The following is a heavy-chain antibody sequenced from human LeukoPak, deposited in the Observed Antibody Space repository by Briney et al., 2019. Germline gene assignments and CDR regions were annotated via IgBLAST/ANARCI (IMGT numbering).Heavy chain of an antibody. Sequence: GGSLRLSCAASGFTFSIYAMSWVRQAPGKGLEWVSAISGSGGNTYYADSVKGRFTISRDNSKNTLYLQMNSLRAEDTAIYYCAKGSPNYDFFSPFDYWGQGTLVTVSS. D-gene: IGHD3-22*01. V-gene: IGHV3-23*01. CDR1: GFTFSIYA. J-gene: IGHJ4*02. CDR3: AKGSPNYDFFSPFDY. CDR2: ISGSGGNT.